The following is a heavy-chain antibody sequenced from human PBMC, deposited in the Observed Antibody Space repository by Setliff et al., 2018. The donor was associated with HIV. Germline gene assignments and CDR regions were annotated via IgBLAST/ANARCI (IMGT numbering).Heavy chain of an antibody. D-gene: IGHD3-22*01. J-gene: IGHJ3*02. Sequence: ASVKVSCKASGYTFTTHYMHWVRQAPGQGLQWMGWINTESGNTNFAQKFEGRVALTRDTSISTAYMDLRRLRSDDTAVYYCVTFSSGLGYHDIFDIWGQGTGVTVSS. V-gene: IGHV1-2*02. CDR3: VTFSSGLGYHDIFDI. CDR2: INTESGNT. CDR1: GYTFTTHY.